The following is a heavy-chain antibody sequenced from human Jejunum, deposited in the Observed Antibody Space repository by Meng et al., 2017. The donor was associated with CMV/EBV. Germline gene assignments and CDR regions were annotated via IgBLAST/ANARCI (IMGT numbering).Heavy chain of an antibody. CDR2: ISGGGGTT. J-gene: IGHJ4*02. V-gene: IGHV3-23*01. Sequence: GFTFNSNTMTWVRQAPGRGLEWVSIISGGGGTTYYADSVKGRFTISRDNSKNTLYLQMNSLRGEDTALYYCATPATSSGWYYFDCWGQGTLVTVSS. CDR3: ATPATSSGWYYFDC. CDR1: GFTFNSNT. D-gene: IGHD6-19*01.